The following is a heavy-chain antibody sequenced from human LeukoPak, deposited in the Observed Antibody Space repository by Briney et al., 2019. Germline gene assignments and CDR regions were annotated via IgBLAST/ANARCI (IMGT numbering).Heavy chain of an antibody. D-gene: IGHD2-15*01. CDR2: ISSSSSTI. CDR3: ARDQGGGHTYYFDY. V-gene: IGHV3-48*01. Sequence: GGSLRLSCAASGFTFSSYNMNWVRQAPGKGLEWVSYISSSSSTIYYADSVKGRFTIARDNTKNSLYLQRNSLRAEDTAVYYCARDQGGGHTYYFDYWGQGTLVTVAS. J-gene: IGHJ4*02. CDR1: GFTFSSYN.